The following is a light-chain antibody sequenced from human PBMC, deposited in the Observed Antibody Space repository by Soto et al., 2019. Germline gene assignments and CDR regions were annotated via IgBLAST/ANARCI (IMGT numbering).Light chain of an antibody. J-gene: IGLJ2*01. CDR3: LLSYNDARV. V-gene: IGLV7-46*01. CDR2: DTT. CDR1: TGAVTSIHW. Sequence: QAAVTQAPSLTVSPGETVTLTCGSNTGAVTSIHWPYWFQQSPGQAPKTLIYDTTIQHSWTPARFSGSNLGGKAALTLSGAPPEDEDDYYCLLSYNDARVFGGGTKLTVL.